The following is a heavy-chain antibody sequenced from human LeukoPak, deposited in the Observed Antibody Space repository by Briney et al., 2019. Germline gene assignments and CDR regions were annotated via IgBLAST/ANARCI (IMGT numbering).Heavy chain of an antibody. CDR1: GFTFSDYY. CDR2: ISSSSSYT. Sequence: GGSLRLSCAASGFTFSDYYMSWIRQAPGKGLEWVSYISSSSSYTNYADSVKGRFTISRDNAKNSLYLQMNSLRAEDTAVYYCARDLYINYVRYFHHWGQGTLVTVSS. J-gene: IGHJ1*01. CDR3: ARDLYINYVRYFHH. V-gene: IGHV3-11*06. D-gene: IGHD4-11*01.